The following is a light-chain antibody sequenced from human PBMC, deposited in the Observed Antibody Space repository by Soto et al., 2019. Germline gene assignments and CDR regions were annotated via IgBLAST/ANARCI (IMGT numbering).Light chain of an antibody. J-gene: IGLJ2*01. CDR2: NTN. CDR3: VLYMGSGIVI. CDR1: SGSVSTTYY. Sequence: QAVVTQEPSFSVSPGGTVTLSCVLNSGSVSTTYYPSWYQQTPGQAPRTLIYNTNTRSSGVPDRFSGSILENKAALTITGAQADDESDYYCVLYMGSGIVIFGGGTKVTVL. V-gene: IGLV8-61*01.